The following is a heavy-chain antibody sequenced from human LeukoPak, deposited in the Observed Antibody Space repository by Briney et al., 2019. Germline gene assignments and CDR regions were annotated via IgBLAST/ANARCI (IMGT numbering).Heavy chain of an antibody. Sequence: GRSLRLSCAASGFTFSTYVMHGVRQAPGRGLEWVALISYGGGNKYYADSVKGRFSISRDDSKNTLYLKMHSLRDEDTAVYYCAKAHTSGMYYFDYWGQGSLVIVSS. J-gene: IGHJ4*02. D-gene: IGHD6-19*01. V-gene: IGHV3-30*18. CDR1: GFTFSTYV. CDR3: AKAHTSGMYYFDY. CDR2: ISYGGGNK.